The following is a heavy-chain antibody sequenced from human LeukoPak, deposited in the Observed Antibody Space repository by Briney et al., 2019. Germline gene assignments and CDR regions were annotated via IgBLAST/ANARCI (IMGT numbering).Heavy chain of an antibody. CDR3: ARGLSDFDY. CDR2: INHSGST. V-gene: IGHV4-34*01. Sequence: SETLSLTCAVYGGSFSGCYWSWIRQPPGKGLEWIGEINHSGSTNYNPSLKSRVTISVDTSKNQFSLKLSSVTAADTAVYYYARGLSDFDYWGQGTLVTVSS. J-gene: IGHJ4*02. CDR1: GGSFSGCY.